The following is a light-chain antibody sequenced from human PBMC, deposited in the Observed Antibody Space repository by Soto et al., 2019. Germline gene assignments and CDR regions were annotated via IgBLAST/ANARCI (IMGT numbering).Light chain of an antibody. CDR1: ESVLYSSDSKNY. V-gene: IGKV4-1*01. CDR2: WAS. J-gene: IGKJ5*01. CDR3: QQYYNSTIT. Sequence: DFVMTQSPDSLGVSLGDQATINRKSSESVLYSSDSKNYLAWYQQKPGQPPKXXXYWASTRESGVPDRFSGSGSGADCTLTISSLQPEDVAVYDGQQYYNSTITFGQGTRLEI.